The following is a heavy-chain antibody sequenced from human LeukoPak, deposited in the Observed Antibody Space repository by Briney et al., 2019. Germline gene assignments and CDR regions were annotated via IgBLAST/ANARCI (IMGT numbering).Heavy chain of an antibody. V-gene: IGHV3-23*01. CDR2: ISNSGGNT. J-gene: IGHJ4*02. CDR1: GFTFSTYA. D-gene: IGHD1-26*01. Sequence: PGGSLRLSCAASGFTFSTYAMSWVRQAPGKGLEWVSAISNSGGNTYYADSVKGRFTISRDNSKNTLYLQMNSLRAEDTAVYYCAKATRWAGVGARRYYFDYWGQGTLVTVSS. CDR3: AKATRWAGVGARRYYFDY.